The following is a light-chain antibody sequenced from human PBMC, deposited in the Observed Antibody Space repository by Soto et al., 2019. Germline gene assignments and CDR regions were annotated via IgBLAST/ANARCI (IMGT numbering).Light chain of an antibody. V-gene: IGLV2-11*01. CDR3: CSYAGNYTLL. CDR2: DVS. CDR1: SSDVGGYNY. J-gene: IGLJ2*01. Sequence: QSVLTQPRSVSGSPGQSVTISCTGTSSDVGGYNYVSWYQQHPGKAPKLMIYDVSKRPSGVPDRFSGSKSGNTASVAISGLQAEDVADYYCCSYAGNYTLLFGGGTKLTVL.